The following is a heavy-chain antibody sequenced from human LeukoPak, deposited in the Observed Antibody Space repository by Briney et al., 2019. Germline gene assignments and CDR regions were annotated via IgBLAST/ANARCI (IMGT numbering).Heavy chain of an antibody. Sequence: ASVKVSCKASGYTFTGYYMHWVRQAPGQGLEWMGRINPSTGGTNYAQKFQGRVTMTRDTSISTAYMELSRLRSDDTAVYYCARASWNDGLDVWGKGTTVTVSS. CDR1: GYTFTGYY. CDR2: INPSTGGT. J-gene: IGHJ6*04. CDR3: ARASWNDGLDV. V-gene: IGHV1-2*06. D-gene: IGHD1-1*01.